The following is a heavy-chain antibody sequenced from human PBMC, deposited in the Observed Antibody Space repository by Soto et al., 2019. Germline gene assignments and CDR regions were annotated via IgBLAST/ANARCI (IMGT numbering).Heavy chain of an antibody. CDR1: GFTFGSYV. CDR3: ARSREVIAASGSFDY. CDR2: ISGGGGTI. V-gene: IGHV3-23*01. Sequence: SCAASGFTFGSYVMSWVRQAPGKGLEWVSAISGGGGTIYYADSVKGRFTISRDNSKNTLYVQLGSLRAEDTAMYYCARSREVIAASGSFDYWGRGTLVTVSS. D-gene: IGHD6-13*01. J-gene: IGHJ4*02.